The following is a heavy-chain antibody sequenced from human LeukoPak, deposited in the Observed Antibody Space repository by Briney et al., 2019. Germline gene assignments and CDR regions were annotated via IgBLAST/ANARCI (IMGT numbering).Heavy chain of an antibody. CDR3: ARDYNYYGSGSYFDY. D-gene: IGHD3-10*01. J-gene: IGHJ4*02. Sequence: GGSLRLSCTVSGFTVSSNSMSWVRQAPGKGLEWVSFIYSDNTHYSDSVKGRFTISRDNSKNTLYLQMNSLRAEDTAVYYCARDYNYYGSGSYFDYWGQGTLVTVSS. V-gene: IGHV3-53*01. CDR2: IYSDNT. CDR1: GFTVSSNS.